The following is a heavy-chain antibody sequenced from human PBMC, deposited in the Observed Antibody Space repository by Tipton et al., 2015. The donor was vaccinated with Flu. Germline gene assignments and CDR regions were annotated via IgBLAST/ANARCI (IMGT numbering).Heavy chain of an antibody. J-gene: IGHJ4*02. CDR3: ARDPSLGMPDYFDY. CDR2: VHQTGSG. Sequence: TLSLTCSVSGDSIDSRYFWGWIRQPPGKGLEWIGNVHQTGSGYYNPSLKSRVTVSVDPSMSQFSLRLTSVTAADTAVYYCARDPSLGMPDYFDYWGQGILVTVSS. V-gene: IGHV4-38-2*02. CDR1: GDSIDSRYF. D-gene: IGHD2-2*01.